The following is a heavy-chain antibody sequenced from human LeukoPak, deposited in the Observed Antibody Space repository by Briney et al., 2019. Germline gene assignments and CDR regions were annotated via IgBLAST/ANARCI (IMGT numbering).Heavy chain of an antibody. J-gene: IGHJ4*02. Sequence: ASVKVSCKASGYTFTSYAISWVRQAPGQGLEWMGWISAYNGNTNYAQKLQGRVTMTTDTSTTTAYMELRSLRSDDTAVYYCTGRLPLTYSSSWYRDYWGQGTLVTVSS. CDR1: GYTFTSYA. CDR3: TGRLPLTYSSSWYRDY. V-gene: IGHV1-18*01. D-gene: IGHD6-13*01. CDR2: ISAYNGNT.